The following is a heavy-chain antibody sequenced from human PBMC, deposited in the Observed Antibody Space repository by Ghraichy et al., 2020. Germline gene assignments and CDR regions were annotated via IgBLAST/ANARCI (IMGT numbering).Heavy chain of an antibody. CDR1: GGSVSSGSYY. CDR3: ARSWSGGNSDY. CDR2: IYYSGST. Sequence: SETLSLTCTVSGGSVSSGSYYWSWIRQPPGKGLEWIGYIYYSGSTNYNPSLKSRVTISVDTSKNQFSLKLSSVTAADTAVYYCARSWSGGNSDYWGQGTLVTVSS. D-gene: IGHD4-23*01. V-gene: IGHV4-61*01. J-gene: IGHJ4*02.